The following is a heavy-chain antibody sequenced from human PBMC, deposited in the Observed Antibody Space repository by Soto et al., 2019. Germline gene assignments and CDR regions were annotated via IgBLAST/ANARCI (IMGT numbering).Heavy chain of an antibody. Sequence: QLQLQESGPGLVKPSETLSLTCTVSGGSISSHNYYWDWIRQPPGKGLEWIGSIYSSGTTYYSPSLQXRXTISVDTSKNQFSLKLSSVTAADTAVYYCATLTGTDWGQGTLVTVSS. CDR1: GGSISSHNYY. CDR2: IYSSGTT. J-gene: IGHJ4*02. CDR3: ATLTGTD. D-gene: IGHD1-20*01. V-gene: IGHV4-39*01.